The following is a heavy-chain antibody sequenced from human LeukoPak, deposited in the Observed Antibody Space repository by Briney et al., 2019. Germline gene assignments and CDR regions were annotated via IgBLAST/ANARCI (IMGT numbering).Heavy chain of an antibody. D-gene: IGHD6-13*01. CDR3: ARRDTSSWHFHY. CDR1: TYRFADFW. CDR2: IWPGDSDT. V-gene: IGHV5-51*01. J-gene: IGHJ4*02. Sequence: GESLKISCKGSTYRFADFWIGWMRQMPGKGLEWMGIIWPGDSDTRYSPSFQGQVTISVDKSITTAYLQWRSLKASDTAMYYCARRDTSSWHFHYWGQGTLVTVSS.